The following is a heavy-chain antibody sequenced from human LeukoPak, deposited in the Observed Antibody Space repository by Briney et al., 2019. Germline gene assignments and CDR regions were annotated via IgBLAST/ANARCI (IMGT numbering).Heavy chain of an antibody. CDR2: INPNSGGT. V-gene: IGHV1-2*02. CDR3: SRGPLVLCESGFDP. D-gene: IGHD3-10*01. Sequence: ASVKVSCKASGYTFTGYYMHWVRQAPGQGLEWMGWINPNSGGTNYAQKFQGRVTMTRDTSISTAYMELSRLRSDDTAVYYCSRGPLVLCESGFDPWGQGTLVTVSS. J-gene: IGHJ5*02. CDR1: GYTFTGYY.